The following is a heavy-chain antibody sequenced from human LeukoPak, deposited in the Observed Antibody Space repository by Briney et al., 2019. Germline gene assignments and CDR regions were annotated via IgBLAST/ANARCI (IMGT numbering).Heavy chain of an antibody. J-gene: IGHJ4*02. D-gene: IGHD6-19*01. Sequence: PGGSLRLSCAASGFTFSSYGMHWVRQAPGKGLEWVAFIHYDGTNEYYADSVKGRFTISRDNSKNTLYLQMNSLRAEDTAVYYCAKGPWLAYPYYFDYWGQGTLVTVSS. CDR3: AKGPWLAYPYYFDY. CDR2: IHYDGTNE. CDR1: GFTFSSYG. V-gene: IGHV3-30*02.